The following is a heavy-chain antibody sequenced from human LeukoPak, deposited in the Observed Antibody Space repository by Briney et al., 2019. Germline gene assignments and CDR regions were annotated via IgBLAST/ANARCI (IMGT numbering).Heavy chain of an antibody. V-gene: IGHV3-64D*06. Sequence: GGSLRLSCSASGFTFSTYAMHWVRQAPGSGLEYISAISHDGYTTYYAGSVKGRFTISRDNSKNTLYLQMSSLRAEDTALYYCAPGKFDYWGQGTLVTVTS. CDR3: APGKFDY. CDR1: GFTFSTYA. CDR2: ISHDGYTT. J-gene: IGHJ4*02.